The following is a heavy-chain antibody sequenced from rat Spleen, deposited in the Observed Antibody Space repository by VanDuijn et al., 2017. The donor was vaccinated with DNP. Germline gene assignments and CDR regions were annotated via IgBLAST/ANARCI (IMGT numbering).Heavy chain of an antibody. CDR2: ISYDGRVT. CDR3: ARPDY. Sequence: EVQLVESGGGLVQPGRSMKLSCAASGFTFSNYYMAWVRQAPKKGLEWVATISYDGRVTYYRDSVKGRFTLSRDNAKSTLYLQMDSLRSEDTATYYCARPDYWGQGVMVTVSS. V-gene: IGHV5-7*01. CDR1: GFTFSNYY. J-gene: IGHJ2*01.